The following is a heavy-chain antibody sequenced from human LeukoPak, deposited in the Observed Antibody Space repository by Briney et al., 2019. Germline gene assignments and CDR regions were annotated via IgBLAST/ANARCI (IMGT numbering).Heavy chain of an antibody. CDR2: INTDGSST. CDR1: GFTFSSYR. J-gene: IGHJ4*02. V-gene: IGHV3-74*01. CDR3: ARGYNYGYWIDY. Sequence: GGSLRLSCAASGFTFSSYRMHWVRQAPGKGLVWVSRINTDGSSTSYVDSGKGRFNISRDNAKNTLYLQMNSLRAEDTAVYYCARGYNYGYWIDYWGQGTLVTVSS. D-gene: IGHD5-18*01.